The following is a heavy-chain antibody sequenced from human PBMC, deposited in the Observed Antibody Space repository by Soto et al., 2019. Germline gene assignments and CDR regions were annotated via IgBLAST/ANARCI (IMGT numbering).Heavy chain of an antibody. D-gene: IGHD3-10*01. CDR1: GFSFEIYW. CDR3: ARENWFFDY. CDR2: INPDGSGE. V-gene: IGHV3-7*01. Sequence: EVHPVESGGGLVQPGGSLRLSCAASGFSFEIYWMGWVRQAPGKGLEWVANINPDGSGEYYLDSVKGRFTISRDNAKNSVYLQMNSLVGDDTAVYYCARENWFFDYWGQGTPVTVSS. J-gene: IGHJ4*02.